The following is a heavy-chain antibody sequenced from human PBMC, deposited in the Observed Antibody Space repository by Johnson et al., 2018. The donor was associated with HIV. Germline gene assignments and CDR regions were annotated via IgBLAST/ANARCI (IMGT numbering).Heavy chain of an antibody. D-gene: IGHD3-22*01. J-gene: IGHJ3*02. CDR1: GFTFDDYT. V-gene: IGHV3-43*01. Sequence: VQLVESGGVVVQPGGSLRLSCAASGFTFDDYTMHWVRQAPGKGLEWVSLISWDGGSTYYADSVKGRFTISRDNSKNSLYLQMNSLRTEDTALYYCAKDEGITMIIVVPDAFDIWGQGTMVTVSS. CDR2: ISWDGGST. CDR3: AKDEGITMIIVVPDAFDI.